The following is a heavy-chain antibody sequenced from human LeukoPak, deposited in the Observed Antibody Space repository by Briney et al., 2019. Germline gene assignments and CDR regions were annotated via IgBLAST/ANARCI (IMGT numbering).Heavy chain of an antibody. CDR1: GFTFSSYA. CDR2: INTNGGGT. J-gene: IGHJ4*02. D-gene: IGHD5-18*01. Sequence: PGGSPRLSCSASGFTFSSYAMHWVRQAPGKGLEYVSGINTNGGGTYYADSVKGRFTISRDNSKNTLYLQMSSLRAEDTAVYYCVRDRIQLWLTNFDYWGQGTLVTVSS. CDR3: VRDRIQLWLTNFDY. V-gene: IGHV3-64D*09.